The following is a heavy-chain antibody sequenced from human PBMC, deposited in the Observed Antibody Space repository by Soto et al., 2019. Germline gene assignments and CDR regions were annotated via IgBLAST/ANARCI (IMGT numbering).Heavy chain of an antibody. CDR2: ISYDGSHK. D-gene: IGHD6-13*01. CDR1: GFTFSSYG. V-gene: IGHV3-30*18. Sequence: GGSLRLSCAASGFTFSSYGMHWVRQAPGKGLEWVAVISYDGSHKDYADSVKGRFTISRDNSKNTLYLQMNSLRGEDTAVYYCAKEKQQLLTFFDYWGQGTLVTVSS. J-gene: IGHJ4*02. CDR3: AKEKQQLLTFFDY.